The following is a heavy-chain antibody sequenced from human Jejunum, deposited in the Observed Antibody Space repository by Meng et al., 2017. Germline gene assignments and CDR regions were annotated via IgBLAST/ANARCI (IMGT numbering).Heavy chain of an antibody. D-gene: IGHD3-10*01. CDR1: GFIFSRFE. CDR3: AREAGSLRAFEI. CDR2: IFNGGGRTI. J-gene: IGHJ3*02. Sequence: GGSLRLSCDVSGFIFSRFEMNWVRQAPGKGLEWVSYIFNGGGRTIFYADSVKGRFTISSDNTKNSLYLQVCSLRAEDTATYYCAREAGSLRAFEIWGQGTMVTVSS. V-gene: IGHV3-48*03.